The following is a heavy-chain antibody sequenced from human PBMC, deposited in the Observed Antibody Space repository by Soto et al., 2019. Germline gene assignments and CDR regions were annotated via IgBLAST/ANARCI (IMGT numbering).Heavy chain of an antibody. J-gene: IGHJ4*02. CDR3: AKDRAPRLPDY. D-gene: IGHD4-17*01. V-gene: IGHV4-59*12. CDR1: GGSISSYY. CDR2: IYYSGST. Sequence: PSETLSLTCTVSGGSISSYYWSWIRQPPGKGLEWIGYIYYSGSTNYNPSLKSRVTISVDKSKNQFSLNLSSVTAEDTAVYYCAKDRAPRLPDYWGQGTLVTVSS.